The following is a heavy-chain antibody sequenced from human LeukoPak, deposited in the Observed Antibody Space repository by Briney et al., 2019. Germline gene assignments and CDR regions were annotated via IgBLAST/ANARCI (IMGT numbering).Heavy chain of an antibody. Sequence: SETLSLTCTVSGGSISSYYWSWIRQPPGKGLEWIGYIYYSGSTNYNPSLKSRVTISVDTSKNQFSLQLNSVTPEDTAVYYCARGVEQWLVPYYYYMDVWGKGTTVTVSS. V-gene: IGHV4-59*12. CDR2: IYYSGST. CDR1: GGSISSYY. J-gene: IGHJ6*03. CDR3: ARGVEQWLVPYYYYMDV. D-gene: IGHD6-19*01.